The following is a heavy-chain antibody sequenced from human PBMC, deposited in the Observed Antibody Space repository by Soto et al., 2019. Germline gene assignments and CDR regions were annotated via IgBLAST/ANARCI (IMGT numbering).Heavy chain of an antibody. CDR3: ATSDGYNFNWLDS. CDR2: INPNSGNT. Sequence: ASVKVSCKASGYTFATYDMNWVRQAPGQGLEWMGWINPNSGNTGYAQKFQGRLTMTRDTALSVAHMELSSLRNEDTAVYYCATSDGYNFNWLDSWGQGTLVTVS. CDR1: GYTFATYD. J-gene: IGHJ5*01. V-gene: IGHV1-8*01. D-gene: IGHD2-21*01.